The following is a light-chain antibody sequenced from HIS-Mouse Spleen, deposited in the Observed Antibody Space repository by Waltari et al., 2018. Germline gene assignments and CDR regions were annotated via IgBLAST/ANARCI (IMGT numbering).Light chain of an antibody. CDR3: SSYTSSSTF. V-gene: IGLV2-14*01. CDR2: EVS. J-gene: IGLJ1*01. Sequence: QSALTQPASVSGSPGQSITISCTGTSSDGGGYNYVPWYQPHPGKAPKLMIYEVSNRPSGVSNRFSGSKSGNTASLTISGLQAEDEADYYCSSYTSSSTFFGTGTKVTVL. CDR1: SSDGGGYNY.